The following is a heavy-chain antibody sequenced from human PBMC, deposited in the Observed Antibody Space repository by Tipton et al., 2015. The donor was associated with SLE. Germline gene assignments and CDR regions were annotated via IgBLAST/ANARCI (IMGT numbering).Heavy chain of an antibody. CDR2: VRSKANHYAT. CDR1: GFSFIDSD. Sequence: GSLRLSCAASGFSFIDSDMHWVRQAPGKGLEWLGRVRSKANHYATGYVASVKGRLTISRDEAENTAYLQMNSLKTDDTAVYYCTGRMYDSGGQFQFEYWGQGTLVRVS. CDR3: TGRMYDSGGQFQFEY. D-gene: IGHD3-10*01. V-gene: IGHV3-73*01. J-gene: IGHJ4*02.